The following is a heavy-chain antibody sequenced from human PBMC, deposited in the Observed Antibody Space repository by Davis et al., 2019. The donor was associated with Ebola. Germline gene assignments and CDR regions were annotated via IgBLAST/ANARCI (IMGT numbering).Heavy chain of an antibody. Sequence: GESLKISCAASGFSFSDYYMSWIRQAPGKGLEWISYISIRSSDTKYADSVKGRFTISRDNAKNSLYLQMNSLRAEDTAVYYCARDRQETGSGFYFGIDHWGQGTLVTVSS. J-gene: IGHJ4*02. V-gene: IGHV3-11*06. CDR3: ARDRQETGSGFYFGIDH. CDR2: ISIRSSDT. D-gene: IGHD3-22*01. CDR1: GFSFSDYY.